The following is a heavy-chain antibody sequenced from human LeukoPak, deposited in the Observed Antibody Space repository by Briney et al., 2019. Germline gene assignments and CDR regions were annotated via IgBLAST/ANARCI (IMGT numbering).Heavy chain of an antibody. D-gene: IGHD1-26*01. CDR3: ARAGVKGATDNGVFDY. CDR2: IYYSGST. CDR1: GGSISSNNW. V-gene: IGHV4-30-4*01. Sequence: PSETLSLTCAVSGGSISSNNWWSWVRQPPGKGLEWIGYIYYSGSTYYNPSLKSRVTISVDTSKNQFSLKLSSVTAADTAVYYCARAGVKGATDNGVFDYWGQGTLVTVSS. J-gene: IGHJ4*02.